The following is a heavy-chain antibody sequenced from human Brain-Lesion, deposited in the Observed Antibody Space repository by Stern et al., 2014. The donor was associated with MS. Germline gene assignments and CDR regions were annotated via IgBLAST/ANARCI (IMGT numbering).Heavy chain of an antibody. D-gene: IGHD3-3*01. Sequence: VQLVASGAEVKKPGASVKVSCKTSGYIFTGYYIHWVRQAPGQGLEGMAWINPNTGGTKYDQKFQGRVTMSRDTSISTAYVELSSLTSDDTAVYYCARDQRGITIFGVVTDYYYLGMDVWGQGTTVTVSS. CDR1: GYIFTGYY. J-gene: IGHJ6*02. CDR2: INPNTGGT. CDR3: ARDQRGITIFGVVTDYYYLGMDV. V-gene: IGHV1-2*02.